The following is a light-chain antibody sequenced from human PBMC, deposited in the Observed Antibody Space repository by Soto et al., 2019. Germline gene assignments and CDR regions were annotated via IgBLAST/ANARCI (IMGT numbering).Light chain of an antibody. J-gene: IGKJ1*01. Sequence: DIQITQSPSSLSASVGDRVTITCRASQDITNSLNWYQQKSGKAPSLLIYASSTLQTGVPSRFSGSGAGTDFTRSISNLQPEDFAHDFCHQTYSTTGTFGQGTKVDIK. V-gene: IGKV1-39*01. CDR3: HQTYSTTGT. CDR1: QDITNS. CDR2: ASS.